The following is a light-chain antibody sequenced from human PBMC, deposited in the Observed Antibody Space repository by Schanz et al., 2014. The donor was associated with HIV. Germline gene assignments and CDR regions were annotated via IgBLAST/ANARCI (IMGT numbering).Light chain of an antibody. J-gene: IGLJ3*02. Sequence: QSALTQPASVSGSPGQSITISCTGTSADVGAYNFVSWYQQHPGKAPKVIIYDVSVRPSGVSNRFSGSMSGNTASLTISGLQAEDEADYYCSSYTSSSTRVFGGGTKLTVL. CDR3: SSYTSSSTRV. CDR1: SADVGAYNF. CDR2: DVS. V-gene: IGLV2-14*03.